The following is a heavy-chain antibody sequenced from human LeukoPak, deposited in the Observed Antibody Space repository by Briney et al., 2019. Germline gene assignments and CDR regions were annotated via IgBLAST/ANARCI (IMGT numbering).Heavy chain of an antibody. Sequence: GGSLRLSCAASGFTFSSYSMNWVRQAPGKGLEWVSYISISSSIIYYADAVKGRFTISRDNAKNSLYLQMNSLRAEDTAVYYCARVNYGDYLPSFDYWGQGTLVTVSS. D-gene: IGHD4-17*01. CDR3: ARVNYGDYLPSFDY. J-gene: IGHJ4*02. V-gene: IGHV3-48*01. CDR1: GFTFSSYS. CDR2: ISISSSII.